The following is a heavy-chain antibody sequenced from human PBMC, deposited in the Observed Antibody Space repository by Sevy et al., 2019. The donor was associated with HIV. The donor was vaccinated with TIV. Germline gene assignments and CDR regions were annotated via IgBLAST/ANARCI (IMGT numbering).Heavy chain of an antibody. D-gene: IGHD6-19*01. J-gene: IGHJ3*02. Sequence: GGSLRLSCAASGFTFSFYGMHWVRQAPGKGLEWVAVISYDGSNKYYADSVKGRFTISRDNSKNTLYLQMNSLRAEDTAGYYCAKELLFGIAVAEGAFDIWGQGTMVTVSS. CDR3: AKELLFGIAVAEGAFDI. V-gene: IGHV3-30*18. CDR1: GFTFSFYG. CDR2: ISYDGSNK.